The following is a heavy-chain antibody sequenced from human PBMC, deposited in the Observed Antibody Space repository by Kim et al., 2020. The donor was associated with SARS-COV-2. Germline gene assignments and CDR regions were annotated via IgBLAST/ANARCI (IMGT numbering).Heavy chain of an antibody. Sequence: SVKVSCKASGGTFSSYAISWVRQAPGQGLEWMGGIIPIFGTANYAQKFQGRVTITADESTSTAYMELSSLRSEDTAVYYCARDLGAADIVVVPAAILSIYYYGMDVWGQGTTVTVPS. V-gene: IGHV1-69*13. CDR3: ARDLGAADIVVVPAAILSIYYYGMDV. J-gene: IGHJ6*02. CDR2: IIPIFGTA. CDR1: GGTFSSYA. D-gene: IGHD2-2*01.